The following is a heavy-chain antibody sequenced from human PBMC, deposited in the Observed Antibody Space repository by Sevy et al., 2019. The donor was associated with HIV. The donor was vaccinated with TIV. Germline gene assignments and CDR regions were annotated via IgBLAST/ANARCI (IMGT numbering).Heavy chain of an antibody. CDR3: ARDGLITMVRGVSYYYHGMDV. Sequence: GGSLRLSCAASGFTFSSYSMNWVRQAPGKGLEWVSSISSSSSYIYYADSVKGRFTISRDNAKNSLYLQMNSLRAEDTAVYYCARDGLITMVRGVSYYYHGMDVWGQGTTVTVSS. V-gene: IGHV3-21*01. CDR1: GFTFSSYS. D-gene: IGHD3-10*01. CDR2: ISSSSSYI. J-gene: IGHJ6*02.